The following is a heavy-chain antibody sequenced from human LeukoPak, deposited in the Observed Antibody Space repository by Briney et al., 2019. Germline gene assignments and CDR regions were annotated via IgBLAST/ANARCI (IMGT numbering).Heavy chain of an antibody. CDR1: GYTFTSYG. CDR2: ISAYNGNT. Sequence: ASVKVSCKASGYTFTSYGISWVRQAPGQGLEWMGWISAYNGNTNYAQKLQGRVTMTTDTSTSTAYMELRSLRSDDTAVYYCARDRVGRTLDFDAFDIWGQGTMVTVSS. J-gene: IGHJ3*02. CDR3: ARDRVGRTLDFDAFDI. V-gene: IGHV1-18*01. D-gene: IGHD1-26*01.